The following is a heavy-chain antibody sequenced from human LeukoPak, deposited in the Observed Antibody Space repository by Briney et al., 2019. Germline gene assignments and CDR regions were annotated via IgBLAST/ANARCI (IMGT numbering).Heavy chain of an antibody. D-gene: IGHD3-9*01. CDR1: GGTFSSYA. V-gene: IGHV1-69*01. Sequence: GSSVKVSCKASGGTFSSYAISWVRQAPGQGLEWMGGIIPIFGTANYAQKFQGRVTITADESTSTAYMELNSLRSEDTAVYYCAREGAGHYDILTGYYYFDYWGQGTLVTVSS. CDR3: AREGAGHYDILTGYYYFDY. J-gene: IGHJ4*02. CDR2: IIPIFGTA.